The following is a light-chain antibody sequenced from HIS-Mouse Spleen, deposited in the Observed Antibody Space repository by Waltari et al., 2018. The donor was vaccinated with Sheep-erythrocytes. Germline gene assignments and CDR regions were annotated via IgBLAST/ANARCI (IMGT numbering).Light chain of an antibody. CDR1: SSDVGGYNY. CDR3: SSYAGSNNWV. V-gene: IGLV2-8*01. Sequence: QSALTQPPSASGSPGPSVTISCTGTSSDVGGYNYVFWYQQHPGKAPKPLIYEVSKRPSGVPDRFSGSKSGNTASLTVSGLQAEDEADYYCSSYAGSNNWVFGGGTKLTVL. CDR2: EVS. J-gene: IGLJ3*02.